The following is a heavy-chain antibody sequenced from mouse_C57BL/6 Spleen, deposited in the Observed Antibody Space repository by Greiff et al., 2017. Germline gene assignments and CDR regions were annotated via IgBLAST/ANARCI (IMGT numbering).Heavy chain of an antibody. J-gene: IGHJ1*03. CDR1: GYTFTEYT. CDR3: ARHEEGAMMVTTGYFDV. Sequence: VQLQQSGAELVKPGASVKLSCKASGYTFTEYTIHWVKQRSGQGLEWIGWFYPGSGSIKYNEKFKDKATLTADKSSSTVYMELSRLTSEDSAVYFCARHEEGAMMVTTGYFDVWGTGTTVTVSS. CDR2: FYPGSGSI. D-gene: IGHD2-3*01. V-gene: IGHV1-62-2*01.